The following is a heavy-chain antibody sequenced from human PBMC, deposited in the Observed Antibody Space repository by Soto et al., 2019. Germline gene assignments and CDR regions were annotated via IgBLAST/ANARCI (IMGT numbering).Heavy chain of an antibody. CDR1: GGSISSGDYY. CDR3: ARELGPVDDDSSGPVGG. CDR2: IYYSGNT. D-gene: IGHD3-22*01. Sequence: PSETLSLTCTVSGGSISSGDYYWSWIRQPPGKGLEWIGYIYYSGNTYYNPSLKTRVTISVDTSKNQFSLKLSSVTAAETAVYYCARELGPVDDDSSGPVGGWGQGTLVTVSS. J-gene: IGHJ4*02. V-gene: IGHV4-30-4*01.